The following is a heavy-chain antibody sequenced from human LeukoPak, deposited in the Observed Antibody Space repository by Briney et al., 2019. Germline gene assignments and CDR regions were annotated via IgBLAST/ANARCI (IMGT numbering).Heavy chain of an antibody. CDR1: GFTFSDHA. CDR3: VRQKKSHGNFDY. J-gene: IGHJ4*02. CDR2: VGIAADT. D-gene: IGHD1-26*01. Sequence: PGGSLRLSCAASGFTFSDHAMHWVRQAPGKGLEWVSAVGIAADTFYLGSVKGRFTISRENAKNSLYLQMNSLRVEDTAVYYCVRQKKSHGNFDYWGLGTLVTVSS. V-gene: IGHV3-13*01.